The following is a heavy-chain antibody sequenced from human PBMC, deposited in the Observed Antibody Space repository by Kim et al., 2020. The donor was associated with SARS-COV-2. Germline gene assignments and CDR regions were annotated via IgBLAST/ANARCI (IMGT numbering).Heavy chain of an antibody. J-gene: IGHJ4*02. CDR3: AHRQGSYVFDY. Sequence: HYSPSLKGRLTIARDTSQNQVVLTLTNMDPVDTATYYCAHRQGSYVFDYWGQGTLVTVSS. V-gene: IGHV2-5*01. D-gene: IGHD3-10*01.